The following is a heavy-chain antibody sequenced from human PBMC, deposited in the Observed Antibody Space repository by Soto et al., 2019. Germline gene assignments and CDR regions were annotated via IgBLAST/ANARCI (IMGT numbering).Heavy chain of an antibody. CDR3: AKDPGYDFWSGYRTDY. D-gene: IGHD3-3*01. V-gene: IGHV3-23*01. J-gene: IGHJ4*02. CDR2: ISGSGGST. CDR1: GFTFSSYA. Sequence: GGSLRLSCAASGFTFSSYAMSWVRQAPGKGLEWVSAISGSGGSTYYADSVKGRFTISRDNSKNTLYLQMNSLRAEDTAVYYCAKDPGYDFWSGYRTDYWGQGTLVTVSS.